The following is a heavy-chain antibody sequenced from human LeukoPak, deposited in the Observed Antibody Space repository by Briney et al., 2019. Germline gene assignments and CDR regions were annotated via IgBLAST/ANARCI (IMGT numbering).Heavy chain of an antibody. CDR3: ARVYVVVPADVDY. CDR2: ISYGGSNK. V-gene: IGHV3-30*04. Sequence: GGSLRLSCAASGFTFSSYAMHWVRQAPGKGLEWVAVISYGGSNKYYADSVKGRFTISRDNSKNTLYLQMNSLRAEDTAVYYCARVYVVVPADVDYWGQGTLVTVSS. D-gene: IGHD2-2*01. CDR1: GFTFSSYA. J-gene: IGHJ4*02.